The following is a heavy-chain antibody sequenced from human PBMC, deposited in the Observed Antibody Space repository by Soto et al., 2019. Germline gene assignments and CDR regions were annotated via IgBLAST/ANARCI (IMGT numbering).Heavy chain of an antibody. D-gene: IGHD3-3*01. CDR3: ARHYDFCSGYWGPRNKNYGMDV. Sequence: GGSLRLSCAASGFTFSDYYMSWIRQALGKGLEWVSYISSSGSTIYYADSVKGRFTISRDNAKNSLYLQMNSLRAEDTAVYYCARHYDFCSGYWGPRNKNYGMDVWGHGTTVTVSS. CDR2: ISSSGSTI. CDR1: GFTFSDYY. J-gene: IGHJ6*02. V-gene: IGHV3-11*01.